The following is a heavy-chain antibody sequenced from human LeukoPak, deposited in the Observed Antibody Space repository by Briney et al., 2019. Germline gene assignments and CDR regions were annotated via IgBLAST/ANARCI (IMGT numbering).Heavy chain of an antibody. CDR2: INPSGGST. J-gene: IGHJ4*02. D-gene: IGHD3-10*01. V-gene: IGHV1-46*01. CDR1: GYTFTSYY. Sequence: ASVNVSFKASGYTFTSYYMHWARQAPGQGLEWMGIINPSGGSTSYAQKFQGRVTMTRDTSTSTVYMELSSMRSEDTAVYYCARGVSGSYYGNTFDYWGQGTLVTVSS. CDR3: ARGVSGSYYGNTFDY.